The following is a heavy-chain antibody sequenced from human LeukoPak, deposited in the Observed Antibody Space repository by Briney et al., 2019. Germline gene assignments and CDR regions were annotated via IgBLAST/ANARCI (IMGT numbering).Heavy chain of an antibody. CDR1: GYTFTDYY. D-gene: IGHD3-22*01. J-gene: IGHJ6*03. V-gene: IGHV1-69-2*01. CDR2: VYPEDGET. CDR3: ATDSGTYDSSCYYLYYMDV. Sequence: ASVKVSCKASGYTFTDYYMHWVHHAPGKGLGWMGRVYPEDGETIYAEKFQGRGTITADTTTDTAYMELSSLRSEDTAVYYCATDSGTYDSSCYYLYYMDVWRKGTKV.